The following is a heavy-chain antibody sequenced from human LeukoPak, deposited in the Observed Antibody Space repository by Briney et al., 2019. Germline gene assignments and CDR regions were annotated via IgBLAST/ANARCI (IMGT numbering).Heavy chain of an antibody. CDR1: GFTFSDYY. CDR2: ISSSGSTI. V-gene: IGHV3-11*01. J-gene: IGHJ4*02. Sequence: GGSLRLSCAASGFTFSDYYMSWIRQAPGKGLEWVSYISSSGSTIYYADSVKGRFTISRDNAKNSLYLQMNSLRAEDKVVYYCARDPGFYCGGDCYSYLNYWGQGTLVTVSS. D-gene: IGHD2-21*02. CDR3: ARDPGFYCGGDCYSYLNY.